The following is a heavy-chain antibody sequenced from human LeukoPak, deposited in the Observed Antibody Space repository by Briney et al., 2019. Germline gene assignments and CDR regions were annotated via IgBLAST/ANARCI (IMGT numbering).Heavy chain of an antibody. D-gene: IGHD1-26*01. Sequence: ASVKVSCKASGGTFTSYAISWMRQAPGQGLEWTGRIIPMLDITNYAQKFRGRVTITADKSTSTAYMELSSLRSEDTAVYYCARGPYSGTYYFDYWGQGTLVTVSS. J-gene: IGHJ4*02. CDR1: GGTFTSYA. V-gene: IGHV1-69*04. CDR3: ARGPYSGTYYFDY. CDR2: IIPMLDIT.